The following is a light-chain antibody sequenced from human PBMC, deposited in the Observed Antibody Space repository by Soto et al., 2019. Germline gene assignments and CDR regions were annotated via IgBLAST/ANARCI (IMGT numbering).Light chain of an antibody. J-gene: IGKJ3*01. CDR3: QQFNTYPFT. V-gene: IGKV1-13*02. Sequence: AIQLTQSPSSLSASVGDRVTITCRASQGISSALAWYQQTPGKPPKLLIYDASRLEIGVPARFSGSGSVTEFTLTISCLQPEDFATYYCQQFNTYPFTFGPGTKVDIK. CDR2: DAS. CDR1: QGISSA.